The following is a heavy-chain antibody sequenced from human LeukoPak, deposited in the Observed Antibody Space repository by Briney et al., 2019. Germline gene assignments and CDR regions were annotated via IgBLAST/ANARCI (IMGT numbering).Heavy chain of an antibody. CDR2: IYHSGST. CDR3: ARGVGGAFDI. J-gene: IGHJ3*02. D-gene: IGHD4-23*01. CDR1: GYSISSGYY. V-gene: IGHV4-38-2*02. Sequence: PSETLSLTCTVSGYSISSGYYWGWIRQPPGKGLEWIGSIYHSGSTYYNPSLKSRVTISVDTSKNQFSLKLSSVTAADTAVYYCARGVGGAFDIWGQGTMVTVSS.